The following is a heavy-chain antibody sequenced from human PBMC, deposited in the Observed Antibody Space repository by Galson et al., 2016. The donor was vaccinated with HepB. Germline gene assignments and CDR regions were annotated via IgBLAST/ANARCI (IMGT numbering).Heavy chain of an antibody. CDR2: ISGYTDNT. CDR3: AKDIAYPSGMPDY. CDR1: GYAFSSYG. Sequence: CKASGYAFSSYGISWVRQAPGQGLEWMGWISGYTDNTNYAQKLQDRVTMTKDTSTSTAYMELNSLRSEDTAVYYCAKDIAYPSGMPDYWGQGTLVTVSS. J-gene: IGHJ4*02. D-gene: IGHD3-10*01. V-gene: IGHV1-18*01.